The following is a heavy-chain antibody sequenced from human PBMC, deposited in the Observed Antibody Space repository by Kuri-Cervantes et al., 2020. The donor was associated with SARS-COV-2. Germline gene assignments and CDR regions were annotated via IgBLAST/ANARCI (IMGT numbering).Heavy chain of an antibody. CDR2: ISGSGGST. V-gene: IGHV3-23*01. CDR3: AKVGSWYPDY. J-gene: IGHJ4*02. CDR1: GFTFSSYA. Sequence: GESLKISCAASGFTFSSYAMSWVRQAPGKGLEWVSAISGSGGSTYYADSVKGRFTISGDNSKNTLYLQMNSLRAEDTAVYYCAKVGSWYPDYWGQGTLVTVSP. D-gene: IGHD6-13*01.